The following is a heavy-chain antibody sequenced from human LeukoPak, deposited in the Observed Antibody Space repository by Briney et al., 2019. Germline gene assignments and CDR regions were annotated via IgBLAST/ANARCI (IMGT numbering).Heavy chain of an antibody. CDR3: ARDGGSGWSSAFLDH. CDR1: GFTVNINY. J-gene: IGHJ4*02. CDR2: IYSAGST. V-gene: IGHV3-53*01. D-gene: IGHD6-19*01. Sequence: GGSLRLSCAASGFTVNINYMSWVRQAPGKGLEWASVIYSAGSTDYTDSVKGRFTISRDNAKNTLYLQMSSLRAEDTAVYYCARDGGSGWSSAFLDHWGQGTLVTVSS.